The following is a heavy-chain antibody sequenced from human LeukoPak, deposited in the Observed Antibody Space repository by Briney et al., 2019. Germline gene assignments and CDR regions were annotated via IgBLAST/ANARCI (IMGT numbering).Heavy chain of an antibody. CDR1: GFTFSSYA. V-gene: IGHV3-23*01. CDR2: ISESGGST. Sequence: GGSLRLSCAASGFTFSSYAMSWVRRAPGKGLEWVSAISESGGSTYYADSVKGRFTISRDSSKNTLYLQMHSLRVEDTALYYYAKEPYSGTYYDYWGQGTLVTVSS. D-gene: IGHD1-26*01. CDR3: AKEPYSGTYYDY. J-gene: IGHJ4*02.